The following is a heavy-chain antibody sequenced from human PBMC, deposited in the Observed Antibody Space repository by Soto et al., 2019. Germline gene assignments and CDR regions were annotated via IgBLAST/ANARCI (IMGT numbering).Heavy chain of an antibody. CDR2: IFHSGST. V-gene: IGHV4-39*01. J-gene: IGHJ4*02. Sequence: SETLSLTCTVSGGSISSNSYYWGWIRQPPGKGLEWIGSIFHSGSTYYNPSLKSRVTMSVDTSKNQISLSLASVTAANNAVEYCARHFDYPSSWYLSRVDFGGQGTVVPVSS. D-gene: IGHD6-13*01. CDR3: ARHFDYPSSWYLSRVDF. CDR1: GGSISSNSYY.